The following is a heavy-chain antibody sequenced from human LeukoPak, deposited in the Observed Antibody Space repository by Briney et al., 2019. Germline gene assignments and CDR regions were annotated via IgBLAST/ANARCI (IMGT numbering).Heavy chain of an antibody. CDR3: ARDGYSYGYSDGDY. V-gene: IGHV3-7*01. CDR1: GFTFSGFW. CDR2: INSDGSEG. Sequence: GGSLRLSCAVSGFTFSGFWMSWSRQAPGKGLEWVASINSDGSEGYYADVVKGRFTISRDNAKNSLYLQMDSLRAEDTAVYYCARDGYSYGYSDGDYWGQGTLVTVSS. J-gene: IGHJ4*02. D-gene: IGHD5-18*01.